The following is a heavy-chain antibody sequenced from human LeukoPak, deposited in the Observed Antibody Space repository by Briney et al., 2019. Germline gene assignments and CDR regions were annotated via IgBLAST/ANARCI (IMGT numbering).Heavy chain of an antibody. Sequence: GGSLRLSCAVSGFTFSTYSISWVRQAPGKGLEWVSTLSSSGESLYYADSVKGRFTVSSDSSLTTLFLQMNSLRAEDTGIYFCAKTRNWFDSWGLGTQVTVSS. CDR3: AKTRNWFDS. CDR2: LSSSGESL. V-gene: IGHV3-23*01. J-gene: IGHJ5*01. CDR1: GFTFSTYS.